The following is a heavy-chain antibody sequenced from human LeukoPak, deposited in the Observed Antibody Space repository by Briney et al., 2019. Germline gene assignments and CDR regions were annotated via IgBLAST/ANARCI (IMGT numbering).Heavy chain of an antibody. CDR2: IFYSGST. Sequence: PSETLSLTCTVSGGSISSSSYYWGWIRRPPGKGLEWIGSIFYSGSTYYNPSLKSRVTISVDTSKNQFSLKLSSVTAADTAVYYCARLPVWGSKGVSGMDVWGQGTTVTVSS. V-gene: IGHV4-39*01. D-gene: IGHD3-16*01. CDR1: GGSISSSSYY. CDR3: ARLPVWGSKGVSGMDV. J-gene: IGHJ6*02.